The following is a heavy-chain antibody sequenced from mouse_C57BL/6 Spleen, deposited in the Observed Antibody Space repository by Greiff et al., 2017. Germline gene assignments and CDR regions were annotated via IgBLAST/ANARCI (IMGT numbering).Heavy chain of an antibody. J-gene: IGHJ4*01. V-gene: IGHV2-6*03. CDR3: ARVDSSGLPWSYAMDY. CDR2: IWSDGST. D-gene: IGHD3-2*02. CDR1: GFSLTSYG. Sequence: QVQLQQSGPGLVAPSQSLSITCTVSGFSLTSYGVHWVRQPPGKGLEWLVVIWSDGSTTYNSALKSRLSISKDNSKSQVFLKMNSLQTDDTAMYYCARVDSSGLPWSYAMDYWGQGTSVTVSS.